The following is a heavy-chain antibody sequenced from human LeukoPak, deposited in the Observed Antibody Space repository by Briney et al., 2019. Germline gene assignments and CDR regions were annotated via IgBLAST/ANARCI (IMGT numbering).Heavy chain of an antibody. CDR3: ARGVSRGVDY. CDR2: VSTDSGNS. Sequence: ASVKVSCKASGYTFTNYDINWVRQATGQGLEWLGWVSTDSGNSDSAQKFQGRITLTRDTSISTVFLELRNLRSDDTVVYYCARGVSRGVDYWGQGTLVTVSS. J-gene: IGHJ4*02. V-gene: IGHV1-8*02. CDR1: GYTFTNYD. D-gene: IGHD2-15*01.